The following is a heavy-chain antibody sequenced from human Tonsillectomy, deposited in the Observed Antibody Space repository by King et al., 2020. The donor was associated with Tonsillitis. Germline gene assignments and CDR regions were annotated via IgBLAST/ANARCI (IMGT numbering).Heavy chain of an antibody. CDR2: ISYDGSNK. CDR1: GFTFSSYA. V-gene: IGHV3-30*04. J-gene: IGHJ6*02. Sequence: QLVQSGGGVVQPGRSLRLSCAASGFTFSSYAMHWVRQAPGKGLEWVAVISYDGSNKYYADSVKGRFTISRDNSKNTLYLQMNSLRPEDTAVFYCARVVEVQNTIKLFGNYYDYGMDVWGQGTTVTVSS. CDR3: ARVVEVQNTIKLFGNYYDYGMDV. D-gene: IGHD3-3*01.